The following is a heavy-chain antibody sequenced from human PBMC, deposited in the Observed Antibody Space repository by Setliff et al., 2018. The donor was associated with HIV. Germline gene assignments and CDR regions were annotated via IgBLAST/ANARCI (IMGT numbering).Heavy chain of an antibody. CDR1: GGSISSSSYY. V-gene: IGHV4-61*02. CDR2: IYTSGST. D-gene: IGHD2-15*01. Sequence: SETLSLTCTVSGGSISSSSYYWSWIRPPPGKGLEWIGCIYTSGSTNYNPSLRSRVSISIDTSKNQFSLKQTSATAADTAVYYCAGEYYRSGGYYSGWKYYYMDVWGKGTTVTVSS. CDR3: AGEYYRSGGYYSGWKYYYMDV. J-gene: IGHJ6*03.